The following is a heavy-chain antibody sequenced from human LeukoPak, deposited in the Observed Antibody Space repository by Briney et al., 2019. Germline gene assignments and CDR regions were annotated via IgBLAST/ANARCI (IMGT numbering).Heavy chain of an antibody. Sequence: TGGSLRLSCAASGFTVGSSYMGWVRQAPGKGREWVSVIYSGGSTYYADSMKGRFTLSRDNSKNTLYLQMNSLRAEDTAVYYCARLSGSYYEADYWGQGTLVTVSS. CDR3: ARLSGSYYEADY. J-gene: IGHJ4*02. V-gene: IGHV3-53*01. D-gene: IGHD1-26*01. CDR2: IYSGGST. CDR1: GFTVGSSY.